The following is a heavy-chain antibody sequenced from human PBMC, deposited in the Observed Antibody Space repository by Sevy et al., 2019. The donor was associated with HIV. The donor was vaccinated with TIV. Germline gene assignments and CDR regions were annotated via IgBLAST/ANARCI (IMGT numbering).Heavy chain of an antibody. V-gene: IGHV3-7*01. Sequence: GGSLRLSCEASGFTFSAYWMTWFRGAPGKGLEWVANLNQDGGQTYYVDSVKGRFTISRDNAKNSLYLQMSSLRAEDTALYYCATDAWKSVVNWGQGTMVTVSS. J-gene: IGHJ3*01. CDR3: ATDAWKSVVN. CDR1: GFTFSAYW. CDR2: LNQDGGQT. D-gene: IGHD1-1*01.